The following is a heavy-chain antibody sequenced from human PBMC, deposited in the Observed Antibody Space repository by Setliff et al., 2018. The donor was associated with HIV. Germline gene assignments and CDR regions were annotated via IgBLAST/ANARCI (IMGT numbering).Heavy chain of an antibody. D-gene: IGHD3-22*01. CDR2: ISFDGRDK. CDR1: GFDFNNYA. V-gene: IGHV3-30*04. J-gene: IGHJ4*02. Sequence: GGSLRLSCAASGFDFNNYAMHWVRQTPGKGLAWVAVISFDGRDKYHADSVKGRFTISRDNSKSTLYLQVTSLRLEDTALYYCAKVTSGLPLSYYDTRGHSGFDYWGLGTLVTVSS. CDR3: AKVTSGLPLSYYDTRGHSGFDY.